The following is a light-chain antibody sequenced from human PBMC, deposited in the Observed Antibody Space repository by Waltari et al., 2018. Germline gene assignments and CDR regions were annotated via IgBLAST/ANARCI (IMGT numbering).Light chain of an antibody. CDR3: YSADGSGDLGV. CDR2: DDD. Sequence: YELTQPPSVSVSPGQTARITCSGAALPKKYAFWYQQKSGQAPVLVIYDDDKRPSGSPGRFSGSSSGSMATLTITGAQVGDEADYYCYSADGSGDLGVFGGGTKVTVL. J-gene: IGLJ3*02. V-gene: IGLV3-10*01. CDR1: ALPKKY.